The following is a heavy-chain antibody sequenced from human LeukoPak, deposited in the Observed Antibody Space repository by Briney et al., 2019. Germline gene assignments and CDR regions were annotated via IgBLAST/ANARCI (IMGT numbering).Heavy chain of an antibody. J-gene: IGHJ4*02. CDR3: ASSYSSSWYFDY. V-gene: IGHV3-30-3*01. Sequence: GRSLRLSCAASGFTFSSYAMHWVRQAPGKRLEWVAVISYDGSNKYYADSVKGRFTISRDNSKNTLYLQMNSLRAEDTAVYYCASSYSSSWYFDYWGQGTLVTVSS. CDR2: ISYDGSNK. CDR1: GFTFSSYA. D-gene: IGHD6-13*01.